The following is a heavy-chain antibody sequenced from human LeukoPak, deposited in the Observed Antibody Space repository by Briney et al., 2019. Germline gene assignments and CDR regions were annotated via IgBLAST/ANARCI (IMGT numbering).Heavy chain of an antibody. CDR2: INPNSGGT. J-gene: IGHJ3*02. CDR1: GYTFTGYY. Sequence: GASVKVSCKASGYTFTGYYMHWVRQAPGQGLEWMGWINPNSGGTNYAQKFQGRVTMTRDTSISTAYMELSRLRSDDTAVYYCARDREGYYDLLTGYYGVGAFEIWGQGTMVTVSS. V-gene: IGHV1-2*02. CDR3: ARDREGYYDLLTGYYGVGAFEI. D-gene: IGHD3-9*01.